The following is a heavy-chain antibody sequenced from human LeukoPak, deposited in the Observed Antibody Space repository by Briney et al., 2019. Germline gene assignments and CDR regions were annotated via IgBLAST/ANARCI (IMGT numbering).Heavy chain of an antibody. CDR2: ISSHGNDK. D-gene: IGHD2-15*01. J-gene: IGHJ4*02. CDR3: ERDPPVVLEAVQEEY. V-gene: IGHV3-30*19. Sequence: GGSLRLSCAASGFSFSRYGMHWVRQAPGKGLEWVALISSHGNDKYYADSVKGRFTISRDNSKNTLFLQMNSLRSEDTAVYYCERDPPVVLEAVQEEYWGQGTLVTVSS. CDR1: GFSFSRYG.